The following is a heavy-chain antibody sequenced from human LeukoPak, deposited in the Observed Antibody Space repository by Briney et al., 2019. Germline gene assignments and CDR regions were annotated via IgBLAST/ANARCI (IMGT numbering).Heavy chain of an antibody. CDR1: GFTLSGIMFSNYA. J-gene: IGHJ4*02. D-gene: IGHD3-22*01. CDR2: IYSGGST. CDR3: ARELYYYDSSDYFDY. Sequence: GGSLRLSCAASGFTLSGIMFSNYAFSWVRQAPGKGLEWVSVIYSGGSTYYADSVKGRFTISRDNSKNTLYLQMNSLRAEDTAVYYCARELYYYDSSDYFDYWGQGTLVTVSS. V-gene: IGHV3-53*01.